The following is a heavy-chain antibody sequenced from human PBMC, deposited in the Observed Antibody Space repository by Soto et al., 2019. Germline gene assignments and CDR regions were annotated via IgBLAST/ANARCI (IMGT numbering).Heavy chain of an antibody. D-gene: IGHD2-15*01. Sequence: PSETLSLTCTVSGDSINRDDYYWSWIRQSPEKGLEWIGHISYSGATYYNSSLKSRVTISVDTSKSQFSLRLSSVTAADTAVYYCARLKRGAFLILEDFMQTNGLDVWGQGTTVTVSS. V-gene: IGHV4-30-4*01. CDR2: ISYSGAT. CDR3: ARLKRGAFLILEDFMQTNGLDV. CDR1: GDSINRDDYY. J-gene: IGHJ6*02.